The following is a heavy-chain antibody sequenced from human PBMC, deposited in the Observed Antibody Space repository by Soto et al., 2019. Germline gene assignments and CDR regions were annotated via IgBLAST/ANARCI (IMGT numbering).Heavy chain of an antibody. Sequence: QVQLVESGGGVVQPGRSLRLSCAASGFTFSSYAMHWVRQAPGRGLEWVAVIWYDGSNEYYAASVKGRFTISRDNSMNXXYLQMNSLRDEDTAVYYCARDRDSSGYYFPGAFDIWGQGTMVTVCS. CDR1: GFTFSSYA. CDR2: IWYDGSNE. D-gene: IGHD3-22*01. J-gene: IGHJ3*02. V-gene: IGHV3-33*01. CDR3: ARDRDSSGYYFPGAFDI.